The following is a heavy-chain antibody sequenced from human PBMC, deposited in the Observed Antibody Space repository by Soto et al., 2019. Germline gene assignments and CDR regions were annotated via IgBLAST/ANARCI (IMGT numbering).Heavy chain of an antibody. V-gene: IGHV3-23*01. J-gene: IGHJ6*03. D-gene: IGHD2-2*01. CDR1: GFTFSSYA. Sequence: GGSLRLSCAASGFTFSSYAMSCVRQAPGKGLEWVSAISGSGGSTYYADSVKGRFTISRDNSKNTLYLQMNSLRAEDTAVYYCAKEAVIVVVPAAPENYYYYMDVWGKGTTVTVSS. CDR3: AKEAVIVVVPAAPENYYYYMDV. CDR2: ISGSGGST.